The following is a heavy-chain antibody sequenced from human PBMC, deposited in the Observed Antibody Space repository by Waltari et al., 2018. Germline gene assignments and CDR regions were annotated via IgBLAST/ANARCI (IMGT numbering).Heavy chain of an antibody. CDR2: INAGNGNT. Sequence: QVQLVQSGAEVKKPVASVKVSCKASGYTFTSYAMHWVRQAPGQRLEWMGWINAGNGNTKYSQKFQGRVTITRDTSASTAYMELSSLRSEDTAVYYCARDGYYDILTGYYPFDYWGQGTLVTVSS. CDR1: GYTFTSYA. V-gene: IGHV1-3*01. CDR3: ARDGYYDILTGYYPFDY. D-gene: IGHD3-9*01. J-gene: IGHJ4*02.